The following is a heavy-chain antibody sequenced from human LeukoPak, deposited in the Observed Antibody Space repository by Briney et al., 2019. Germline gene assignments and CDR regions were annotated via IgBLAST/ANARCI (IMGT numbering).Heavy chain of an antibody. J-gene: IGHJ3*02. Sequence: PGGSLRLSCAASGFTFSSYAMSWVRQAPGKGLEWVSAISGSGGSTYYADSVKGRFTISRDNSKNTLYLQMNSLRAEDMAVYYCAKFSSARDAFDIWGQGTMVTVSS. CDR3: AKFSSARDAFDI. V-gene: IGHV3-23*01. CDR1: GFTFSSYA. CDR2: ISGSGGST.